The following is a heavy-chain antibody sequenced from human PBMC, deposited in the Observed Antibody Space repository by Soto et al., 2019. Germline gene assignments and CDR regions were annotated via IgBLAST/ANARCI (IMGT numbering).Heavy chain of an antibody. CDR3: ARVEVRAGDSYYFDY. CDR1: GGSISSYY. Sequence: QVQLQESGPGLVKPSETLSLTCTVSGGSISSYYWSWIRQPPGKGLEWIGYIYYSGSTNYNPSLKRRVTISVDTSKNQFSLKLSSVTAADTAVYYCARVEVRAGDSYYFDYWGQGTLVTVSS. CDR2: IYYSGST. V-gene: IGHV4-59*01. D-gene: IGHD3-10*01. J-gene: IGHJ4*02.